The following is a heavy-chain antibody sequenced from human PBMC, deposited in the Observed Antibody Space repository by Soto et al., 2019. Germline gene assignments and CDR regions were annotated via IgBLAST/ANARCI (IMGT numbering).Heavy chain of an antibody. J-gene: IGHJ6*03. V-gene: IGHV3-74*01. D-gene: IGHD3-10*01. CDR1: GFTFSSYW. CDR2: LYIDGSRT. CDR3: ARGAGGYYYMDV. Sequence: SLRLSCAASGFTFSSYWMHWVRQVPGKGLVWVSRLYIDGSRTSYADSVKGRFTISRDDAKNTLYLQMNSLRAEDTAVYYCARGAGGYYYMDVWGKGTTVTVSS.